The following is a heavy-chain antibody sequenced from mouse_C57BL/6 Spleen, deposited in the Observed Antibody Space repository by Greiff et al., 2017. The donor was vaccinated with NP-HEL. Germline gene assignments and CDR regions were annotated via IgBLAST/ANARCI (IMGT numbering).Heavy chain of an antibody. CDR2: IYPGSGNT. Sequence: VKLQESGAELVRPGASVKLSCKASGYTFTDYYINWVKQRPGQGLEWIARIYPGSGNTYYNEKFKGKATLTAEKSSSTAYMQLSSLTSEDSAVYFCAREVAHDYWGQGTTLTVSS. D-gene: IGHD1-1*02. V-gene: IGHV1-76*01. CDR1: GYTFTDYY. J-gene: IGHJ2*01. CDR3: AREVAHDY.